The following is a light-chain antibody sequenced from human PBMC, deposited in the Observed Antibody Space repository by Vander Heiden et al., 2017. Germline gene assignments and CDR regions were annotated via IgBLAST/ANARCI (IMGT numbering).Light chain of an antibody. J-gene: IGLJ1*01. CDR2: DNN. V-gene: IGLV1-51*01. CDR1: SSNIGNNY. Sequence: QSVLPPPPSVSAAPGQTVTISCSVSSSNIGNNYVSWYQQLPGTAPKLLIYDNNKRPSGIPDRFSGSKSGTSATLGITGLQTGDEADYYCGTWDSSLSAYVFGTGTKVTVL. CDR3: GTWDSSLSAYV.